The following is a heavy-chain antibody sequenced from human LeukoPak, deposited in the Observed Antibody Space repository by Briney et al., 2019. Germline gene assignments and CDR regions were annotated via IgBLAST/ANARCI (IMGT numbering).Heavy chain of an antibody. CDR1: GGSISSYY. D-gene: IGHD5-18*01. CDR2: IYYSGST. J-gene: IGHJ4*02. V-gene: IGHV4-59*08. Sequence: SETLSLTCTVSGGSISSYYWSWIRQPPGKGLEWIGYIYYSGSTNYNPSLKSRVTISVDTSKNQFSLKLSSVTAADTAVYYCASLRYSYGYRYFDYWGQGTLVTVSS. CDR3: ASLRYSYGYRYFDY.